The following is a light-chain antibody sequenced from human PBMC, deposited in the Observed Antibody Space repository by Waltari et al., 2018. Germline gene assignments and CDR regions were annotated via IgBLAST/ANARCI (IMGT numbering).Light chain of an antibody. CDR2: DNS. V-gene: IGLV1-51*01. CDR1: SSNIGGNY. CDR3: ASWDLTLSSVI. J-gene: IGLJ2*01. Sequence: QSVLTQPPSLSATPGQKVTISCSGTSSNIGGNYVSWYQQVPRAAPNLLIYDNSKRPPGIPDRFSASKSGTSATLGIAGLETGDEATYYCASWDLTLSSVIFGGGTKVTV.